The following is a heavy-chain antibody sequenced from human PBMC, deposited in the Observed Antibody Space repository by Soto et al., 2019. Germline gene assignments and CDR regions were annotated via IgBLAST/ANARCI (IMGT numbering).Heavy chain of an antibody. CDR1: GFTFSSYW. J-gene: IGHJ5*02. CDR3: ARIDYYDSSGFDP. V-gene: IGHV3-7*01. Sequence: EVQLVESGGGLVQPGGSLRLSCAASGFTFSSYWMSWVRQAPGKGLEWVANIKQDGSEKYYVDSVKGRFTISRDNAKNALYLQMNSLRAEDTAVYYCARIDYYDSSGFDPWGQGTLDTVSS. CDR2: IKQDGSEK. D-gene: IGHD3-22*01.